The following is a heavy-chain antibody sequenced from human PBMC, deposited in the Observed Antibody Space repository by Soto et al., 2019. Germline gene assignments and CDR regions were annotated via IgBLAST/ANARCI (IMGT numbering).Heavy chain of an antibody. D-gene: IGHD1-20*01. J-gene: IGHJ6*01. CDR2: IVPIHNTS. CDR1: GGAFTDYS. CDR3: AIWYHWNPRYYRGLEV. Sequence: QVHLLQSGTEVKKPGSSLKVSCKVSGGAFTDYSLNWVRHAPGQGLEWLGGIVPIHNTSNYSLKFLGRDEITAVLSSTTVYMYTRCLKPDDTATYYCAIWYHWNPRYYRGLEVWGQGTTVIVAS. V-gene: IGHV1-69*01.